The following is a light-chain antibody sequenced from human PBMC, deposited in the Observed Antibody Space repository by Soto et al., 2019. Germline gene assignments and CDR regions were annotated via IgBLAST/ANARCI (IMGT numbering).Light chain of an antibody. CDR1: RPNIGSNT. J-gene: IGLJ2*01. Sequence: QSVLTQPPSASGTPGQRVTMSCSGSRPNIGSNTVNWSQQLPGTAPKVLIYSNDQRPSGVPDRFSGSKSGTSASLAISGLQSEDEADYYCAAWDDSLKVVVFGGGTKLTVL. V-gene: IGLV1-44*01. CDR3: AAWDDSLKVVV. CDR2: SND.